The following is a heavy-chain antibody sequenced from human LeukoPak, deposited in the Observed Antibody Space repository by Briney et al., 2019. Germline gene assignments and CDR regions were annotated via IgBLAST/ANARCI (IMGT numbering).Heavy chain of an antibody. Sequence: ASVKVSCKAFGYKLTDNWIHWVRQAPGQGLEWMGWINTKTGATNIAQKFQGRVTMTRDTSVNTAYIDVSRLTSDDTAVYFCARGVVACPNWGQGTLVTVSS. CDR3: ARGVVACPN. D-gene: IGHD2-15*01. CDR1: GYKLTDNW. J-gene: IGHJ4*02. CDR2: INTKTGAT. V-gene: IGHV1-2*02.